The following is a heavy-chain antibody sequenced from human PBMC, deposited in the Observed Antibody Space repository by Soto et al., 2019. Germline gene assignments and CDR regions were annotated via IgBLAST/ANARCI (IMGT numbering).Heavy chain of an antibody. CDR1: GGSFSGYY. CDR2: INHSGST. D-gene: IGHD3-10*01. CDR3: ARGRRNGSLWFGPLLWFDP. V-gene: IGHV4-34*01. J-gene: IGHJ5*02. Sequence: QVQLQQWGAGLLKPSETLSLTCAVYGGSFSGYYWSWIRQPPGKGLEWIGEINHSGSTNYNPSLKSRVTISVDTSKNQFSLKLSSVTAADTAVYYCARGRRNGSLWFGPLLWFDPWGQGTLVTVSS.